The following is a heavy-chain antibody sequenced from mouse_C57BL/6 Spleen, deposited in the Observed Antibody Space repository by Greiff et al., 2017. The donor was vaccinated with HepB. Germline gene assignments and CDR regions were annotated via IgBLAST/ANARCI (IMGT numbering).Heavy chain of an antibody. Sequence: VQLQQPGPELVKPGASVKMSCKASGYTFTDYNMHWVKQSHGKSLEWIGYINPNNGGTSYNQKFKGKATLTVNKSSSTAYMELRSLTSEDSAVYYCARKYYYGSSYFDYWGQGTTLTVSS. J-gene: IGHJ2*01. CDR1: GYTFTDYN. V-gene: IGHV1-22*01. CDR2: INPNNGGT. D-gene: IGHD1-1*01. CDR3: ARKYYYGSSYFDY.